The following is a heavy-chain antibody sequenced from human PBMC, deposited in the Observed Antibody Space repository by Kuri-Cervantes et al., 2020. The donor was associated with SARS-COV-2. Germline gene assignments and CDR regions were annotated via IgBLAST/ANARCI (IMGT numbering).Heavy chain of an antibody. CDR3: AKVGQLELQYPIDYYYYYMDV. Sequence: GESLKISCAASGFTFDDYGMNWVRQAPGKGLEWVSGINWNGGSTYYADSVKGRFTISRDNSKNTLYLQMNSLRAEDTAVYYYAKVGQLELQYPIDYYYYYMDVWGKGTTVTVSS. CDR2: INWNGGST. J-gene: IGHJ6*03. CDR1: GFTFDDYG. V-gene: IGHV3-20*04. D-gene: IGHD1-7*01.